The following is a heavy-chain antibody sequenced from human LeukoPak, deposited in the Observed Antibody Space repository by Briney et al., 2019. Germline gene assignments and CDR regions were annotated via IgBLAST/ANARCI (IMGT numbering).Heavy chain of an antibody. V-gene: IGHV3-53*04. J-gene: IGHJ4*02. CDR1: GLTVSSNY. CDR3: AREGYDSSGYPRLLDY. CDR2: LHAAGGT. D-gene: IGHD3-22*01. Sequence: GGSLRLSCAASGLTVSSNYMPWVRQPPGKGLEWVSVLHAAGGTYYADSVKGRFTISRHISKNTVYLQMNSLRAEDTAVYYCAREGYDSSGYPRLLDYWGQGTLVTVSS.